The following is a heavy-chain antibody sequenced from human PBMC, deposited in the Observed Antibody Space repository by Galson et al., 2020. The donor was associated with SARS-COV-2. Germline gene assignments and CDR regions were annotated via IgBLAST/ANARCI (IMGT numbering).Heavy chain of an antibody. D-gene: IGHD3-3*01. CDR1: GYTFTSYG. CDR2: ISAYNGNT. J-gene: IGHJ6*02. CDR3: ARDPRRFLEWFPSDYGLDV. Sequence: ASVKVSCKASGYTFTSYGISWVRQAPGQGLEWMGWISAYNGNTNDAQKPQGRVTMTTDTSTSTAYMELRSLSSDDTAVYYCARDPRRFLEWFPSDYGLDVWGQGTTVTVSS. V-gene: IGHV1-18*01.